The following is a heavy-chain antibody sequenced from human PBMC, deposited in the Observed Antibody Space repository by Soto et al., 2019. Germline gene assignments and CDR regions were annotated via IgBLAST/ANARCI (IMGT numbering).Heavy chain of an antibody. D-gene: IGHD2-15*01. V-gene: IGHV4-34*01. CDR1: GGSFSGYY. J-gene: IGHJ4*02. CDR2: INHSGST. Sequence: LSLTCAVYGGSFSGYYWSWIRQPPGKGLEWIGEINHSGSTNYNPDTSKNQFSLQLNSVAPEDTAVYYCASSGGSSKSYFDYWGQGTLVTVSS. CDR3: ASSGGSSKSYFDY.